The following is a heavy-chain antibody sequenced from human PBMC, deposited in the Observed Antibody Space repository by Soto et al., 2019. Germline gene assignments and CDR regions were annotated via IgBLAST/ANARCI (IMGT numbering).Heavy chain of an antibody. CDR2: ITGAGSK. Sequence: EVQLLESGGGLVQPGGSLRLSCVASGFTFSAYAMSWVRQAPGKGLEWVSTITGAGSKYYADSVKGRFTISSDNSKSTMYMEMSSLRAEDTAVYYCAKGHEAGHLLFVSWGQGTLVTVAS. J-gene: IGHJ4*02. D-gene: IGHD3-10*01. CDR1: GFTFSAYA. V-gene: IGHV3-23*01. CDR3: AKGHEAGHLLFVS.